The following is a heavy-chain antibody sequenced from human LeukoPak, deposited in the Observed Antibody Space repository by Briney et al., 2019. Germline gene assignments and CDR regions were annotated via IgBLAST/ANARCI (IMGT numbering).Heavy chain of an antibody. CDR3: ARGAMASIQFDY. J-gene: IGHJ4*02. D-gene: IGHD5-24*01. V-gene: IGHV3-21*01. CDR1: GFTFSSYT. Sequence: GGSLRPSCAGSGFTFSSYTMNWVRQAPGKGLEWVSSISGSSSHTYYTDSVKGRFTISRDNAKNSLYLQMNSLRAEDTAVYYCARGAMASIQFDYWGQGTLVTVSS. CDR2: ISGSSSHT.